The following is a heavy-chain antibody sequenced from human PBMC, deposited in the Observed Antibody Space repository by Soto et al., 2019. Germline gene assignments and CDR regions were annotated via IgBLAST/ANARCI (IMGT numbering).Heavy chain of an antibody. Sequence: QVQLVQSGPEVRKPGASVKVSCKASGYTFNHYAMSCVRQAPGQGLEWMGWISAYNGNTKYAQKYEGHATMNTDGSPNTRYLEGSRLRYHETAVYYYARQIVAKIQGGYWGQGTLVTVSS. J-gene: IGHJ4*02. V-gene: IGHV1-18*04. CDR3: ARQIVAKIQGGY. CDR1: GYTFNHYA. CDR2: ISAYNGNT. D-gene: IGHD5-12*01.